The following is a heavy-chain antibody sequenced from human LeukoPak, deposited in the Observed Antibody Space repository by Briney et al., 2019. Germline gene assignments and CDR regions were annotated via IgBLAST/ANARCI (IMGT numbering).Heavy chain of an antibody. V-gene: IGHV1-46*01. CDR3: ARGLTGLRDYVPGGRLNNDY. Sequence: GASVKVSCKASGYTFTGYYMHWVRQAPGQGLEWMGIINPSGGSTSYAQKFQGRVTMTRDTSTSTVYMELSSLRSEDTAVYYCARGLTGLRDYVPGGRLNNDYWGQGTLVTVSS. CDR2: INPSGGST. CDR1: GYTFTGYY. D-gene: IGHD3-16*01. J-gene: IGHJ4*02.